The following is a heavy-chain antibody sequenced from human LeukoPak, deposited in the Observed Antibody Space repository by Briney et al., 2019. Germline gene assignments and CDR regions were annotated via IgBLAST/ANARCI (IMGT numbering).Heavy chain of an antibody. Sequence: SETLSLTCTVSGGSISSYYWSWIRQPPGKGLEWIGYIYYSGSTNYNPSLKSRVTISVDTSKNQFSLKLSSVTAADTAVYYCARLLWFGKWFDPWGQGTLVTVSS. CDR1: GGSISSYY. CDR3: ARLLWFGKWFDP. D-gene: IGHD3-10*01. CDR2: IYYSGST. V-gene: IGHV4-59*08. J-gene: IGHJ5*02.